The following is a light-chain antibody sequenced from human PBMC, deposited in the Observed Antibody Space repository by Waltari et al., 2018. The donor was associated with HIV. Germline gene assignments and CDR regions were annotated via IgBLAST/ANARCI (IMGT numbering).Light chain of an antibody. J-gene: IGLJ3*02. V-gene: IGLV1-47*01. CDR1: SSNIGSNY. CDR3: AAWDDSLSGRV. CDR2: VSN. Sequence: QSVLTQSPSASGTPGQRVTISCSGSSSNIGSNYVYWYQQLPGTAPKLLIYVSNQRPPGVPDRFSGSKSGTSASLAISGLRSEDEADYYCAAWDDSLSGRVFGGGTKLTVL.